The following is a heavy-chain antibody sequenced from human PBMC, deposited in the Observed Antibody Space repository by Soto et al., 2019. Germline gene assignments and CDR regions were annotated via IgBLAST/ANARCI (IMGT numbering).Heavy chain of an antibody. V-gene: IGHV5-51*01. D-gene: IGHD1-7*01. CDR3: ASPASNWNYSLAFDI. Sequence: GESLKISCKGSGYSFTSYWIGWVRQMPGKGLEWMGIIYPGDSDTRYSPSFQGQVTISADKSISTAYLQWSSLKASDTAMYYCASPASNWNYSLAFDIWGQGTMVTVS. J-gene: IGHJ3*02. CDR2: IYPGDSDT. CDR1: GYSFTSYW.